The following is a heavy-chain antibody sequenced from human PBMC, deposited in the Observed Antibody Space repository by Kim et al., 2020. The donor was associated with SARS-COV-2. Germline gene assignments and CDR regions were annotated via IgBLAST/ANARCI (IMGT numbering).Heavy chain of an antibody. Sequence: GGSLRLSCVASGFSMSDYWINWVRQAPGKGLVWVARVSGDESTTHYADSVKGRFAIFRDDAKNTLYLAINSLGADDTARYYCARGAFYSGMGVWGQGTTVTVSS. CDR3: ARGAFYSGMGV. CDR1: GFSMSDYW. CDR2: VSGDESTT. J-gene: IGHJ6*02. V-gene: IGHV3-74*01.